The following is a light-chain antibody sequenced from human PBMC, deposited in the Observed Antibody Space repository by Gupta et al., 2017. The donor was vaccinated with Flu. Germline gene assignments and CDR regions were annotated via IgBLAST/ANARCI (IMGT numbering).Light chain of an antibody. CDR3: CSYAGSSNWV. CDR1: SSDVGSYNL. V-gene: IGLV2-23*01. J-gene: IGLJ3*02. Sequence: QSALTQPASVSGSPGQSITISCTGTSSDVGSYNLVSWYQQHPGKPPKLMIYEGSKRPSGVSNRFSGSKSGNTASLTISGLQAEDEADYYCCSYAGSSNWVFGGGTKLTVL. CDR2: EGS.